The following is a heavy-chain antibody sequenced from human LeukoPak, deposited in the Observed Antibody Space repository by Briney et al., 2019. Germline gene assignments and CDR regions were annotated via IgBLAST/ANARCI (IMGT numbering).Heavy chain of an antibody. Sequence: SETLSLTCTVSGGSISSSSYYWGWIRQPPGKGLEWIGSIYYSGSTYYNPSLKSRVTISVDTSKNQFSLKLSSVTAADTAVYYCARPSGSSDDAFDIWGQGTMVTVSS. V-gene: IGHV4-39*01. CDR1: GGSISSSSYY. D-gene: IGHD1-26*01. CDR2: IYYSGST. CDR3: ARPSGSSDDAFDI. J-gene: IGHJ3*02.